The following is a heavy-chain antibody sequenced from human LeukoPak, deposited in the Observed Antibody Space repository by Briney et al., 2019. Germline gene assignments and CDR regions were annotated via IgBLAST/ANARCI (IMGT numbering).Heavy chain of an antibody. V-gene: IGHV1-18*01. CDR3: ARVGSAYGDPLDYDY. CDR2: ISGNSGRT. Sequence: ASVKVSCKASVYSFTTYGISWVRQAPGQGLEWMGWISGNSGRTDYSPKLQDRVTMSTDTSTSTAYMELRSLTSADTGTYYCARVGSAYGDPLDYDYWGQGTLVTVSS. J-gene: IGHJ4*02. CDR1: VYSFTTYG. D-gene: IGHD4-17*01.